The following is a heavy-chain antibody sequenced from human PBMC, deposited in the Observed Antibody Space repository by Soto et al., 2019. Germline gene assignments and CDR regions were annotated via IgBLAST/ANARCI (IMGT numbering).Heavy chain of an antibody. CDR3: FGGVIVIPTYFDY. CDR2: FDPEDGET. J-gene: IGHJ4*02. Sequence: ASVKVSCKVSGYTLTELSMHWVRQAPGKGLEWMGGFDPEDGETIYAQKFQSRVTMTEDTSTDTAYMELSSLRSEDTAVYYCFGGVIVIPTYFDYWGQGTLVTVSS. D-gene: IGHD3-16*02. V-gene: IGHV1-24*01. CDR1: GYTLTELS.